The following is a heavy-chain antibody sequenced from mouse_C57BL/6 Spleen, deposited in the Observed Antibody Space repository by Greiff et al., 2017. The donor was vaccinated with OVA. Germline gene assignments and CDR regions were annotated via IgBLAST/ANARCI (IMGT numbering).Heavy chain of an antibody. D-gene: IGHD2-3*01. CDR2: IYPGSGST. Sequence: VQLQQPGAELVKPGASVKMSCKASGYTFTSYWMTWVKQRPGQGLEWIGDIYPGSGSTNYNEKFKSKATLTVDTSSSTAYMQLSSLTSEDSAVYYCASLYDGYYLWFAYWGQGTLVTVSA. CDR3: ASLYDGYYLWFAY. J-gene: IGHJ3*01. CDR1: GYTFTSYW. V-gene: IGHV1-55*01.